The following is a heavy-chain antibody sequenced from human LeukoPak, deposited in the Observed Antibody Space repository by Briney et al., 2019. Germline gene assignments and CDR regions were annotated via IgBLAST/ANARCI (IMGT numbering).Heavy chain of an antibody. Sequence: GGSLRLSCAASGFTFSSYSMNWVRQAPGKGLEWVSYISSSSSTIYYADSVKGRFTISRDNAKNSLYLQMNSLRAEDTAVYYCARSGGDAFDIWGQGTVVTVSS. D-gene: IGHD3-10*01. CDR2: ISSSSSTI. CDR1: GFTFSSYS. V-gene: IGHV3-48*04. J-gene: IGHJ3*02. CDR3: ARSGGDAFDI.